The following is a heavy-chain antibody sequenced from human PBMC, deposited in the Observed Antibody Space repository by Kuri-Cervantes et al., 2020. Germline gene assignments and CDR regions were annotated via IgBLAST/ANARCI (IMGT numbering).Heavy chain of an antibody. CDR2: IDWDDDK. CDR3: AHSDESGGWYSSRYLDY. J-gene: IGHJ4*02. Sequence: SGPTLVKPTQTLTLTCTFSGFSLSTSGMCVSWIRQPPGKALEWLARIDWDDDKYYSTSLKTRLTISKDTSKNQVVLTMTNMDPVDTATYYCAHSDESGGWYSSRYLDYWGQGTLVTVSS. D-gene: IGHD6-19*01. V-gene: IGHV2-70*12. CDR1: GFSLSTSGMC.